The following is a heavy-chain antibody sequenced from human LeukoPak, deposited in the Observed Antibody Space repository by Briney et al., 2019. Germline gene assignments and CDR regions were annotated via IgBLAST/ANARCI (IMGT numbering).Heavy chain of an antibody. CDR2: IFYSGST. V-gene: IGHV4-38-2*02. J-gene: IGHJ3*02. CDR1: GYSISSNYY. D-gene: IGHD3-22*01. Sequence: SETLSLTCTVSGYSISSNYYWGWVRQPPGRALEWIGNIFYSGSTYYSPSLKSRVTISLDTSRNQFSLKLNSVTAADTAVYYCAKSDGYGLIDIWGQGTMVTVSS. CDR3: AKSDGYGLIDI.